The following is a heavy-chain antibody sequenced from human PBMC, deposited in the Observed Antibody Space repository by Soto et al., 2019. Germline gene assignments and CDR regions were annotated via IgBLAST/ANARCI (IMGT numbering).Heavy chain of an antibody. CDR3: ARDRRIAARGRVAFDI. CDR1: SGSISSSNW. V-gene: IGHV4-4*02. CDR2: IYHSGST. Sequence: KPSETLSLTCAVSSGSISSSNWWSWVRQPPGKGLEWIGEIYHSGSTNYNPSLKSRVTISVDKSKNQFSLKLSSVTAADTAVYYCARDRRIAARGRVAFDIWGQGTMVTVSS. J-gene: IGHJ3*02. D-gene: IGHD6-6*01.